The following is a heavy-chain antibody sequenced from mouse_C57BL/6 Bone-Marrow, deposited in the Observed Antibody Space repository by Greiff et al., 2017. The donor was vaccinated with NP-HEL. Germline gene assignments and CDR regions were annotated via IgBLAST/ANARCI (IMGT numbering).Heavy chain of an antibody. D-gene: IGHD1-1*01. CDR3: ARGDYGSSYWYFEV. V-gene: IGHV1-82*01. CDR1: GYAFSSSW. J-gene: IGHJ1*03. CDR2: IYPGDGDT. Sequence: VQLQQSGPELVKPGASVKISCKASGYAFSSSWMNWVKQRPGKGLEWIGRIYPGDGDTNYNGKFKGKATLTADKSSSTAYMQLSSLTSEDSAVYFGARGDYGSSYWYFEVWGTGTTVTVAS.